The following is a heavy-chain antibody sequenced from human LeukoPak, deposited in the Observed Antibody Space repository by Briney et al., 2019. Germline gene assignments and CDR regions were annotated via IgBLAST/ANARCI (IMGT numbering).Heavy chain of an antibody. CDR2: ISSDGSST. Sequence: GGSLRLSCVASGFTFSSSWMYWVRQAPGKGLVWASRISSDGSSTTYADSVKGRFTISRDNAMNTLYLQMNSLRVEDTAVYYCARADSSWANDYCGQGTLVTVSS. CDR3: ARADSSWANDY. J-gene: IGHJ4*02. V-gene: IGHV3-74*01. CDR1: GFTFSSSW. D-gene: IGHD6-13*01.